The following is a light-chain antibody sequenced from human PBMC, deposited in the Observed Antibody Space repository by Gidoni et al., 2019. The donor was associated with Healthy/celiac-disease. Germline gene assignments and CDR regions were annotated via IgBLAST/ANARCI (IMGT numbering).Light chain of an antibody. V-gene: IGKV1-33*01. CDR2: DAS. J-gene: IGKJ2*03. CDR1: QDISNY. Sequence: DIQMTQSPSSLSASVGDRVTITCQASQDISNYLNWYQQKPGKAPKLLIYDASNLETGVPSRCSGGGSGTDFTFTISSLQPEDVATYYCQQYDNLPPLSFGQGTKLEIK. CDR3: QQYDNLPPLS.